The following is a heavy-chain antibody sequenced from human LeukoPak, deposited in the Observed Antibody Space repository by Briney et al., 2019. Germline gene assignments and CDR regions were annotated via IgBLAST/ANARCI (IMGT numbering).Heavy chain of an antibody. J-gene: IGHJ4*02. Sequence: NPSETLSLTCTVYGGSFRGYYWTWIRQSPGKGLQWIGEVIHSGATNYNPSLTSRLIISVDTSRNQFSLKLSSVTAADTAVYYCARGYDSGGYCAYFDYWGQGALVTVSS. CDR1: GGSFRGYY. CDR2: VIHSGAT. CDR3: ARGYDSGGYCAYFDY. D-gene: IGHD3-22*01. V-gene: IGHV4-34*12.